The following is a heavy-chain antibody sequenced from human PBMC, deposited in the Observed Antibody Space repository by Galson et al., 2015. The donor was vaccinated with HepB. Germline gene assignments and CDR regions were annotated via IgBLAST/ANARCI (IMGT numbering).Heavy chain of an antibody. CDR3: ARDGYDSSGYYPRY. D-gene: IGHD3-22*01. J-gene: IGHJ4*02. CDR1: GGTFSNYA. Sequence: SVKVSCKASGGTFSNYAISWVRQAPGQGLEWMGGIIPLFGTTNYAQKFQGRVTITADESTTTAYMELSRLRSDDTAVYFCARDGYDSSGYYPRYWGQGTLVTVSS. V-gene: IGHV1-69*13. CDR2: IIPLFGTT.